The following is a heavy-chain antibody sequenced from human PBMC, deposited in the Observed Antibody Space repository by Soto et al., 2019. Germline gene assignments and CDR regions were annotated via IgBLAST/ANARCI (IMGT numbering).Heavy chain of an antibody. V-gene: IGHV1-69*06. CDR1: GGTFSSYA. D-gene: IGHD6-13*01. CDR3: ARDPGSSWYALAFDI. CDR2: IIPIFGTA. J-gene: IGHJ3*02. Sequence: SVKVSCKASGGTFSSYAMSWVRQARGQGLEWMGGIIPIFGTANYAQKFQGRVTITADKSTSTAYLELSSLRSEDTAVYYCARDPGSSWYALAFDIWGQGTMVTVSS.